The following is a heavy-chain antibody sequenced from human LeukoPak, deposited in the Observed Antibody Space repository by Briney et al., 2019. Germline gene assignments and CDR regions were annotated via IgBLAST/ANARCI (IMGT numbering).Heavy chain of an antibody. CDR1: GYTFTAYY. J-gene: IGHJ6*02. CDR3: TRDHCTSINCYEYNYYGMDV. CDR2: INPNRSGT. V-gene: IGHV1-2*02. Sequence: ASVKVSCKASGYTFTAYYIHWVRRAPGQGLELMEWINPNRSGTESAQNVQGRLTITRDTSSSKAYMELSRLRNDDTAVYYCTRDHCTSINCYEYNYYGMDVWGQGTTVTVSS. D-gene: IGHD2-2*01.